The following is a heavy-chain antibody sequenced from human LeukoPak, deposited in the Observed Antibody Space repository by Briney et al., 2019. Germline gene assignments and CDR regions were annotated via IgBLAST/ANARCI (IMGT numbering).Heavy chain of an antibody. CDR3: VKDRYSSSWYPDY. Sequence: TGGSLRLSCSASGFPFSNFATHWVRQAPGKGLEYVSGSSSNGGSTYYADSVKGRFTISRDNSKNTLYLQMSSLRTGDTAVYYCVKDRYSSSWYPDYWGQGTLVTVSS. CDR2: SSSNGGST. V-gene: IGHV3-64D*09. J-gene: IGHJ4*02. D-gene: IGHD6-13*01. CDR1: GFPFSNFA.